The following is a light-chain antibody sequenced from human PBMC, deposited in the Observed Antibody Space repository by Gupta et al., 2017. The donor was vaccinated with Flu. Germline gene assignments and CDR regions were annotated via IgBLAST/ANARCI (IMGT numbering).Light chain of an antibody. CDR1: QSISSY. Sequence: DIQLTQSPSSLSASVGDRVTITSRASQSISSYLNWYQQKPGKVPKLLIYAASSLQSGVPSRFSGSGSGTDFTLTISRLQPEDFATYFCQQSDSTPHTLGQGTKLEIK. J-gene: IGKJ2*01. V-gene: IGKV1-39*01. CDR3: QQSDSTPHT. CDR2: AAS.